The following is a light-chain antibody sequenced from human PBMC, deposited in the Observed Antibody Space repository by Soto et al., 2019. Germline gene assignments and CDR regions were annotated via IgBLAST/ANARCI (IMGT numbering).Light chain of an antibody. CDR1: SSDVGGYNY. Sequence: SVLTQPASVSGSPGQSITISCTGTSSDVGGYNYVSWYQQHPGKAPKLMIYDVSNRPSGVSNRFSGSKSSNTASLTISGLQAEDEADYYCSSYTSSSLHVFGTGTKVTVL. V-gene: IGLV2-14*03. CDR2: DVS. J-gene: IGLJ1*01. CDR3: SSYTSSSLHV.